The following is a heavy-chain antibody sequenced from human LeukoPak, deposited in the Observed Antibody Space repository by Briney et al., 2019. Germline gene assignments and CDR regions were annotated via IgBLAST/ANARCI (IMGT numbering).Heavy chain of an antibody. V-gene: IGHV3-23*01. D-gene: IGHD3-22*01. CDR3: AKDSKLMYYYDSSGYGWLDY. CDR1: GFTFSSYA. J-gene: IGHJ4*02. CDR2: ISGSGGST. Sequence: PGGSLRLSCAASGFTFSSYAMSWVRQAPGKGLEWVSAISGSGGSTYYADSVKCRFTISRDNSKNTLYLQMNSLRAEDTAVYYCAKDSKLMYYYDSSGYGWLDYWGQGTLVTVSS.